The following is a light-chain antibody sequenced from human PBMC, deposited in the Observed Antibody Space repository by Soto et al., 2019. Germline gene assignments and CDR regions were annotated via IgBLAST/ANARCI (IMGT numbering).Light chain of an antibody. J-gene: IGKJ1*01. CDR2: AAS. Sequence: DIQMTQSPSSLFASVGDTVTITCRASQGIIDYLAWYQQRPGKVPKLLIYAASTLQTGVPSRFSGSGAGTDFTLTIRSLQPEDVATYYCQKYDTAPQTFGPGTKVEIK. CDR3: QKYDTAPQT. V-gene: IGKV1-27*01. CDR1: QGIIDY.